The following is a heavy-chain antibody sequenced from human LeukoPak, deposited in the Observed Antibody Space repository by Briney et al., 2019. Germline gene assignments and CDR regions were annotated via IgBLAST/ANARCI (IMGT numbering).Heavy chain of an antibody. CDR3: ARSSVRIQLGEEWAFDI. Sequence: ASVKVSCKASGYTFTGYYMHWVRQAPGQGLEWMGWINPNSGGTNYAQKFQGWVTMTRDTSISTAYMELSRLRSDDTAVYYCARSSVRIQLGEEWAFDIWGQGTMVTVSS. J-gene: IGHJ3*02. D-gene: IGHD5-18*01. V-gene: IGHV1-2*04. CDR2: INPNSGGT. CDR1: GYTFTGYY.